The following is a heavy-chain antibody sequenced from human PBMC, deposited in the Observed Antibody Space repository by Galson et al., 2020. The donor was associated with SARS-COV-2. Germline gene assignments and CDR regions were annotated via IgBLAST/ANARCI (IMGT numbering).Heavy chain of an antibody. CDR1: GFTFSSYS. CDR2: ISSSSSYI. D-gene: IGHD3-10*01. J-gene: IGHJ6*02. Sequence: GGSLRLSCAASGFTFSSYSMNWVRQAPGKGLEWVSSISSSSSYIYYADSVKGRFTISRDNAKNSLYLQMNSLRAEDTAVYYCARGGVRVAGYYGMDVWGQGTTVTVSS. CDR3: ARGGVRVAGYYGMDV. V-gene: IGHV3-21*01.